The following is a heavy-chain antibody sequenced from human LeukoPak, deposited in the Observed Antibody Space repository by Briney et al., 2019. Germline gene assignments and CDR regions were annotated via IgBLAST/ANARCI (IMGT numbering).Heavy chain of an antibody. CDR3: ASYGDYVDY. Sequence: GGSLRLSCAASGFTFSSYGMHWVRQAPGRGLEWVAVIWYDGSNKYYADSVKGRFTISRDNSKNTLYLQMNSLRAEDTAVYYYASYGDYVDYWGQGTLVTVSS. D-gene: IGHD4-17*01. CDR2: IWYDGSNK. CDR1: GFTFSSYG. J-gene: IGHJ4*02. V-gene: IGHV3-33*01.